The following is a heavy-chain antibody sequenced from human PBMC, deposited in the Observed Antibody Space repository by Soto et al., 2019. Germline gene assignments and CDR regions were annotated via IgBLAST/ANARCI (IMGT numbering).Heavy chain of an antibody. Sequence: QVQLVQSGAEVKKPGSSVRVSCKASGGIFSNFALSWVRQAPGLGLEWMGSIIPFLNTSNYAQKVQGRITIIADESTNTAYMHLRSLRSEDTAVYFCVRGFDYYGTGGDHDYWGQGTLVTVSP. V-gene: IGHV1-69*01. D-gene: IGHD3-10*01. CDR3: VRGFDYYGTGGDHDY. J-gene: IGHJ4*02. CDR1: GGIFSNFA. CDR2: IIPFLNTS.